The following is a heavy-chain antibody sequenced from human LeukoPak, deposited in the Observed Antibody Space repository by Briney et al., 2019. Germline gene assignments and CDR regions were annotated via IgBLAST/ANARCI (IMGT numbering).Heavy chain of an antibody. CDR2: ISSSGSTI. J-gene: IGHJ6*03. Sequence: GGSLRLSCAASGFTFSSYEMNWVRQAPGKGLEWVSYISSSGSTIYYADSVKGRFTISRDNAKNSLYLQMNSLRAEDTAVYYCARGDYGSGSSEYYYYYMDVWGKGTTVTISS. V-gene: IGHV3-48*03. D-gene: IGHD3-10*01. CDR3: ARGDYGSGSSEYYYYYMDV. CDR1: GFTFSSYE.